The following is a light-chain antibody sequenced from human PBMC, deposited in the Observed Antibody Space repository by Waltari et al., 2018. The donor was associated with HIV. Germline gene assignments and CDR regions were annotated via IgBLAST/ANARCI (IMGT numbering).Light chain of an antibody. CDR3: QVWDESNEQVV. CDR2: DDS. J-gene: IGLJ2*01. Sequence: YVLTQPPSVSVAPGQTARITCGGDNIPGRKAHWYQRRPGQAPALVVFDDSDRPSGIPERFSGSISGNTATLIISRVEDGDEADYYCQVWDESNEQVVFGGGTRLTVL. CDR1: NIPGRK. V-gene: IGLV3-21*02.